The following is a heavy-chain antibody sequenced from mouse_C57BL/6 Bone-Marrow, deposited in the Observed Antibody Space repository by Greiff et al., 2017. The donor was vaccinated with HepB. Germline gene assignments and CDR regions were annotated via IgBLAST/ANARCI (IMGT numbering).Heavy chain of an antibody. CDR1: GYTFTDYY. CDR3: ARHPLWLLRGVYFDY. Sequence: VQLKQSGPELVKPGASVKISCKASGYTFTDYYMNWVKQSHGKSLEWIGDINPNNGGTSYNQKFKGKATLTVDKSSSTAYMELRSLTSEDSAVYYCARHPLWLLRGVYFDYWGQGTTLTVSS. CDR2: INPNNGGT. D-gene: IGHD2-3*01. J-gene: IGHJ2*01. V-gene: IGHV1-26*01.